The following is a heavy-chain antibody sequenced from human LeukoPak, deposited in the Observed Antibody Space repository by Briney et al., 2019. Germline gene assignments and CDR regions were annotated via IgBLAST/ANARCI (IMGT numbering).Heavy chain of an antibody. V-gene: IGHV4-59*01. Sequence: SETLSLTCTVSGGSISSYYWSWIRQPPAKGLEWIGYIYYSGSTNYNPSFKSRVTISVDTSKNQFSLKLSSVTAADTAVYYCARARSGRDLDYWGQGTLVTVSS. D-gene: IGHD3-10*01. J-gene: IGHJ4*02. CDR1: GGSISSYY. CDR2: IYYSGST. CDR3: ARARSGRDLDY.